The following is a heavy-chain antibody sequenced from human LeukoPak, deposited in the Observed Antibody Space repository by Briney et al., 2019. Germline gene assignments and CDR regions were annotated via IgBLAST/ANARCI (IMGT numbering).Heavy chain of an antibody. Sequence: ASVKVSCKASGDTFTGYYMHWVRQAPGQGLEWMGRINPNSGGTNYAQKFQGRVTMTRDTSISTAYMELSRLRSDDTAVYYCARSGAYYYYYMDVWGKGTTVTVSS. CDR2: INPNSGGT. D-gene: IGHD3-10*01. V-gene: IGHV1-2*06. J-gene: IGHJ6*03. CDR3: ARSGAYYYYYMDV. CDR1: GDTFTGYY.